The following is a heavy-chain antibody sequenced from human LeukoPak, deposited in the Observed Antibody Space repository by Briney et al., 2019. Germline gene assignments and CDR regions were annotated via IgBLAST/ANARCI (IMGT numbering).Heavy chain of an antibody. CDR1: GFTFNDYA. CDR3: AKVNSFKIGWKSPIDS. CDR2: ITGGGGTT. Sequence: GGSLRLSCAASGFTFNDYAMAWVRQGPGKGLEWVSSITGGGGTTYYADSVRGRFTFSRDNSENTLYLQMNSLRAEDTATYYCAKVNSFKIGWKSPIDSWGQGPLVTVSS. J-gene: IGHJ4*02. D-gene: IGHD4-23*01. V-gene: IGHV3-23*01.